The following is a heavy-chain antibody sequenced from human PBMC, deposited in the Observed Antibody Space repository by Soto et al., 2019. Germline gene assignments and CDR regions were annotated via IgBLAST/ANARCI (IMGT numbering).Heavy chain of an antibody. CDR1: GGTFSSYA. D-gene: IGHD2-15*01. V-gene: IGHV1-69*12. CDR3: AREGCSGGSCYSVGRWFDP. J-gene: IGHJ5*02. Sequence: QVQLVKSGAEVKKPGSSVKVSCKASGGTFSSYAISWVRQAPRHGLEWMGGIIPIFGTANYAQKFQGRVTITADESTSTAYMELSSLRSEDTAVYYCAREGCSGGSCYSVGRWFDPWGQGTLVTVSS. CDR2: IIPIFGTA.